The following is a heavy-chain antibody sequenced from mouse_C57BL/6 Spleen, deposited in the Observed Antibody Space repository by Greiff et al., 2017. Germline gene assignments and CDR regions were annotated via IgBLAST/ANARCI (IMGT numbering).Heavy chain of an antibody. CDR2: INPNYGTT. CDR1: GYSFTDYN. D-gene: IGHD1-1*01. J-gene: IGHJ4*01. V-gene: IGHV1-39*01. CDR3: ARGSTVVGPWAMDY. Sequence: LQQSGPELVKPGASVKISCKASGYSFTDYNMNWVKQSNGKSLEWIGVINPNYGTTSYNQKFKGKATLTVDQSSSTAYMQLNSLTSEDSAVYYCARGSTVVGPWAMDYWGQGTSVTVSS.